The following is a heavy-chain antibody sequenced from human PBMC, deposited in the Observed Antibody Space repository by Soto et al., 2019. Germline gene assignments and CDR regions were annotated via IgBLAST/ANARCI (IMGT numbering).Heavy chain of an antibody. V-gene: IGHV1-69*13. D-gene: IGHD6-13*01. CDR3: ARSEYSSSWYDY. CDR2: IIPIFGTA. CDR1: GGTFSSYA. J-gene: IGHJ4*02. Sequence: ASVKVSCKASGGTFSSYAISWVRQAPGQGLEWMGGIIPIFGTANYAQKFQGRVTITADESTSTAYMELSSLRSEDTAVYYCARSEYSSSWYDYWGQGTLVTVSS.